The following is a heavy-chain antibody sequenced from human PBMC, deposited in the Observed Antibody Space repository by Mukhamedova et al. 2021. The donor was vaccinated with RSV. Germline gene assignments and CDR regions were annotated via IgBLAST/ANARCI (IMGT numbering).Heavy chain of an antibody. CDR2: IIPTFGTA. CDR3: ASYYDSSGYLDY. V-gene: IGHV1-69*01. J-gene: IGHJ4*02. Sequence: GIIPTFGTANYAQKFQGRVTITADESTSTAYMELSSLRSEDTAVYYCASYYDSSGYLDYWGQGTLVTVSS. D-gene: IGHD3-22*01.